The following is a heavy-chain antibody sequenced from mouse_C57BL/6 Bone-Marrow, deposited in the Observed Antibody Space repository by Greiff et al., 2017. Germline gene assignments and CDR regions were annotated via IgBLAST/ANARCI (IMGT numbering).Heavy chain of an antibody. Sequence: VHLVESGAELARPGASVKLSCKASGYTFTSYGIRWVKQRTGQGLEWIGEIYPRSGNTYYNEKFKGKATLTADKSSSTAYMELRSLTSEDSAVYFCAIIYYGNYGAYWGQGTLVTVSA. CDR2: IYPRSGNT. V-gene: IGHV1-81*01. CDR3: AIIYYGNYGAY. D-gene: IGHD2-1*01. CDR1: GYTFTSYG. J-gene: IGHJ3*01.